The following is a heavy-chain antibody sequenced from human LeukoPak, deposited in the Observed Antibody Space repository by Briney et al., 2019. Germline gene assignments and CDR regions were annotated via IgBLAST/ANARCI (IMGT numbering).Heavy chain of an antibody. V-gene: IGHV1-2*02. Sequence: ASVKVSCKTSGYTFTGYYMHWVRQAPGQGLEWMGWINPNSGGTNYAQKFQGRVTMTRDTSISTAYMELSRLRSDDTAVYYCARGGGVIVWFIWFDPWGQGTLVTVSS. CDR2: INPNSGGT. D-gene: IGHD3-16*02. J-gene: IGHJ5*02. CDR3: ARGGGVIVWFIWFDP. CDR1: GYTFTGYY.